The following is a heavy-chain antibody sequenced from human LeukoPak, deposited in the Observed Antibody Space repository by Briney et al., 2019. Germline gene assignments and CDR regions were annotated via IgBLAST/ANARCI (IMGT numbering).Heavy chain of an antibody. V-gene: IGHV3-48*04. CDR1: GFTFSSYS. D-gene: IGHD3-22*01. Sequence: GGSLRLSCAASGFTFSSYSMNWVRQAPGKGLEWVSYISSSSSTIYYADSVKGRFTISRDNAKNSLYLQMNSLRAEDTAVYYCARVSFPTLHYYDSSGYEDYWGQGTLVTVSS. CDR3: ARVSFPTLHYYDSSGYEDY. CDR2: ISSSSSTI. J-gene: IGHJ4*02.